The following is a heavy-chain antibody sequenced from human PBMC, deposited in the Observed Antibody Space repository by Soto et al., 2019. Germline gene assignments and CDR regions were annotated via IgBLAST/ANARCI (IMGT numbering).Heavy chain of an antibody. CDR3: ARAVAAGYYFDY. D-gene: IGHD6-13*01. CDR1: GGSISSYY. J-gene: IGHJ4*02. CDR2: IYYSGST. V-gene: IGHV4-59*01. Sequence: SETLSLTCTVSGGSISSYYWSWIRQPPGKGLEWIGYIYYSGSTNYNPSLKSRVTISVDTSKNQFSLKLSSVTAADTAVYYCARAVAAGYYFDYWGQGTLVTVSS.